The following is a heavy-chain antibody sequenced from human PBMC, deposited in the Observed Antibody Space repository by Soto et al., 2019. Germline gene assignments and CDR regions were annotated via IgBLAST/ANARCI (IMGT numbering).Heavy chain of an antibody. CDR1: GFTFSDYY. CDR3: ARVPYYFGSGTDYGMDV. J-gene: IGHJ6*02. D-gene: IGHD3-10*01. CDR2: ISSSSGYT. Sequence: QVQLVESGGGLVKPGGSLRLSCAASGFTFSDYYMSWIRQAPGKGLEWVSYISSSSGYTNYADSVKGRFTVSRDNAKNSLYLQMNSLRAEDTAVYYCARVPYYFGSGTDYGMDVWGQGTTVTVSS. V-gene: IGHV3-11*06.